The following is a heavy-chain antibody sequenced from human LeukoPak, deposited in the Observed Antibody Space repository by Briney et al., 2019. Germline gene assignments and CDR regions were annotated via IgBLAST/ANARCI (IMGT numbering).Heavy chain of an antibody. CDR1: GFTFSSYG. V-gene: IGHV3-74*01. CDR2: IESDGGRT. CDR3: ARVGHCSSTACFIDY. J-gene: IGHJ4*02. Sequence: TGGSLRLSCAAYGFTFSSYGMNWVRQAPGKGLVWVSRIESDGGRTDYADSLKGRFTISRDNAKNTLYLEMNSLRAEDTAVYYCARVGHCSSTACFIDYWGQGTLVTVSS. D-gene: IGHD2-2*01.